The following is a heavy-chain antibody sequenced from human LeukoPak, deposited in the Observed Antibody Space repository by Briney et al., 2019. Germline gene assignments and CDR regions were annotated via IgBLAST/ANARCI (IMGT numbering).Heavy chain of an antibody. CDR2: IYPGDADT. CDR1: GYSFTRYW. J-gene: IGHJ5*02. V-gene: IGHV5-51*01. Sequence: GESLNISCKASGYSFTRYWIGWVGQVPGKGLEWMGIIYPGDADTRYSPSFQGQVTISADKSISTAYMQWSSMRASDTAMYYCGRSYTSYNWFDPWGQGTLVTVAS. D-gene: IGHD3-16*02. CDR3: GRSYTSYNWFDP.